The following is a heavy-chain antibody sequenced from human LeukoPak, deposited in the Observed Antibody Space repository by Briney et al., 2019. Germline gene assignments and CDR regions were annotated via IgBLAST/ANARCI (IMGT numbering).Heavy chain of an antibody. D-gene: IGHD3-10*01. Sequence: GGSLRLSCAASGLTFSSYSMNWVRQAPGKGLEWVSSISSSSSYIYYADSVKGRFTISRDNAKNSLYLQMNSLRAEDTAVYYCARESLLWFGESPTPFDYWGQGTLVTVSS. CDR2: ISSSSSYI. V-gene: IGHV3-21*01. CDR1: GLTFSSYS. J-gene: IGHJ4*02. CDR3: ARESLLWFGESPTPFDY.